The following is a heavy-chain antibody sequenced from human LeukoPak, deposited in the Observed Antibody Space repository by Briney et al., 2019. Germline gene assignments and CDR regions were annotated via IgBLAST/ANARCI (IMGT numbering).Heavy chain of an antibody. V-gene: IGHV1-24*01. CDR2: FVPEHGET. Sequence: ASVKVSRKVSGHSLSEISMHWVRQAPGKGLEWVGNFVPEHGETVYAQNFQGRVTMSNDTSTETAYMELSSLRSDDTAVYYCSIRLRFLEWLAPGDYWGQGSPVTVSS. D-gene: IGHD3-3*01. CDR1: GHSLSEIS. J-gene: IGHJ4*02. CDR3: SIRLRFLEWLAPGDY.